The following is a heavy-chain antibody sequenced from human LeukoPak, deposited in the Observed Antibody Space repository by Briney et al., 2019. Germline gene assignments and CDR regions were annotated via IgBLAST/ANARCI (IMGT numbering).Heavy chain of an antibody. CDR2: ISAYNGNT. V-gene: IGHV1-18*01. CDR1: GYTFTSYG. CDR3: ARVAWGNYYDSSGYYGYFDY. D-gene: IGHD3-22*01. J-gene: IGHJ4*02. Sequence: ASVKVSCKASGYTFTSYGISWVRQAPGQGLEWMGWISAYNGNTNYAQKLQGRVTMTTDTSTSTAYIELRSLRSDDTAVYYCARVAWGNYYDSSGYYGYFDYWGQGTLVTVSS.